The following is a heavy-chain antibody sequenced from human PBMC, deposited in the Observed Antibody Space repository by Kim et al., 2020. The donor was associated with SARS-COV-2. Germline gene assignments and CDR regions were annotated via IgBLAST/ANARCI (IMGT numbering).Heavy chain of an antibody. Sequence: ASVKVSCKASGYTFTGYYMHWVRQAPGQGLEWMGWINPNSGGTNYAQKFQGRVTMTRDTSISTAYMELSRLRSDDTAVYYCARVPQPDVDTAMVTVGIYYYYMDVWGKGTTVTVSS. D-gene: IGHD5-18*01. CDR2: INPNSGGT. J-gene: IGHJ6*03. CDR3: ARVPQPDVDTAMVTVGIYYYYMDV. CDR1: GYTFTGYY. V-gene: IGHV1-2*02.